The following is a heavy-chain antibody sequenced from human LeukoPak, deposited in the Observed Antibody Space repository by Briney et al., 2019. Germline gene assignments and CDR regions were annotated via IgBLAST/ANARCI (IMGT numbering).Heavy chain of an antibody. CDR1: GYTFTSYD. CDR2: MNPNSGNT. CDR3: ARGGDYYDSTTDY. V-gene: IGHV1-8*03. J-gene: IGHJ4*02. D-gene: IGHD3-22*01. Sequence: ASVKVSCKASGYTFTSYDINWARQATGQGLEWMGWMNPNSGNTGYAQKFQGRVTITRNTYISTAYMELSSLRSEDTAVYYCARGGDYYDSTTDYWGQGTLVTVSS.